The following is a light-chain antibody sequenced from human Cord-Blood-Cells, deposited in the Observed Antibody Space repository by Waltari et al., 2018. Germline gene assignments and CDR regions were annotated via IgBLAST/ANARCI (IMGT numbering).Light chain of an antibody. CDR1: ASNIGAGYD. CDR3: QSYDSSLSGWV. Sequence: QSVLTQPPSASAPPRQRVTLSCPGTASNIGAGYDLHLYQQLPGTAPKLLIYGNSNRPSGVPDRFSGSKSGTSASLAITGLQAEDEADYYCQSYDSSLSGWVFGGGTKLTVL. V-gene: IGLV1-40*01. CDR2: GNS. J-gene: IGLJ2*01.